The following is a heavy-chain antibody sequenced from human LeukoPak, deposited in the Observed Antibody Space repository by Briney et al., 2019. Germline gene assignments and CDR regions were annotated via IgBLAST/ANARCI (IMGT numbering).Heavy chain of an antibody. CDR1: GYTFTSYG. V-gene: IGHV1-18*01. Sequence: ASVKVSCKGSGYTFTSYGISWVRQAPGQGLEWRGWISAYNGNTNYAQKLQGRVTMTTDTSTRTAYMELRSLRSDDTAVYYCARVDSFDSSGYYSGEDYWGQGTLVTVSS. J-gene: IGHJ4*02. CDR2: ISAYNGNT. CDR3: ARVDSFDSSGYYSGEDY. D-gene: IGHD3-22*01.